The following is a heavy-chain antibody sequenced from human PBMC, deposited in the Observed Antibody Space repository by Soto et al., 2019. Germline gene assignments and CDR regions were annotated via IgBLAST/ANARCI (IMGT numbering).Heavy chain of an antibody. D-gene: IGHD3-3*01. J-gene: IGHJ4*02. V-gene: IGHV3-23*01. CDR3: AKGAPYYDFWSGYYHY. CDR1: GFTFSSYA. CDR2: ISGSGGST. Sequence: EVQLLESGGGLVQPGGSLRHSCAASGFTFSSYAMSWVRQAPGKGLEWVSAISGSGGSTYYADSVKGRFTISRDNSKNTLYLQMNSLRAEDTAVYYCAKGAPYYDFWSGYYHYWGQGTLVTVSS.